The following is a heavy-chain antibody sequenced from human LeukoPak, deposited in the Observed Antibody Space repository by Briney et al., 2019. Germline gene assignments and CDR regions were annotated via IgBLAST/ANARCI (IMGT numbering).Heavy chain of an antibody. D-gene: IGHD3-3*01. Sequence: GGSLRLSCAVSGFTLSSNGMRWVRQAPGNGLEWVAVIWDDGSNKYYGDSVKGRFTISRHNSKNTMYLQMTRLRTEDTAMYHCAKDEGPYDFWSGYYKPAEYFQHWGQGTLVTVSS. J-gene: IGHJ1*01. CDR2: IWDDGSNK. V-gene: IGHV3-33*06. CDR1: GFTLSSNG. CDR3: AKDEGPYDFWSGYYKPAEYFQH.